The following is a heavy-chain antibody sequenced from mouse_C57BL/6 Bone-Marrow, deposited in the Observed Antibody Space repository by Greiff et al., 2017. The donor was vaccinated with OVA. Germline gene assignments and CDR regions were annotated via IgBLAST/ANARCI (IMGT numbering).Heavy chain of an antibody. CDR3: ARHYFDV. Sequence: EVKLVESGGGLVKPGGSLQLSCAASGFPFSSYAMSWVRQTPEKRLEWVATISGGGGNTSSPDSVKGRFTISRDNAKNTLYLQMSSLRSEDTALYYCARHYFDVWGTGTTVTVSS. CDR2: ISGGGGNT. J-gene: IGHJ1*03. CDR1: GFPFSSYA. V-gene: IGHV5-9*01.